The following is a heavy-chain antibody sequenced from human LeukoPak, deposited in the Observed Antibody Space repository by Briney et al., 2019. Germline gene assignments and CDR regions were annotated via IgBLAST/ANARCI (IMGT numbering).Heavy chain of an antibody. CDR1: GGSISNYY. J-gene: IGHJ3*02. Sequence: PSETPSLTCTVSGGSISNYYWSWIRQPPGKGLEWIGYIYYSGSTNYNPSLKSRVTISVDTSKNQFSLKLSSVTAADTAVYYCARLGHDAFDIWGQGTMVTVSS. CDR2: IYYSGST. CDR3: ARLGHDAFDI. V-gene: IGHV4-59*01.